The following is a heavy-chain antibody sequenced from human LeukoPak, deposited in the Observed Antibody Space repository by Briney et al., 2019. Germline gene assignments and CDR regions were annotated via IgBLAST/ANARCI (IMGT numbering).Heavy chain of an antibody. CDR2: IYTSGST. CDR3: ARGTKSSGWYNRYYYMDV. J-gene: IGHJ6*03. V-gene: IGHV4-4*07. D-gene: IGHD6-19*01. Sequence: ASETLSLTCTVSGGSISSYYWSWIRQPAGKGLEWIGRIYTSGSTNYNPSLKSRVTMSVDTSKNQFSLKLSSVAAADTAVYYCARGTKSSGWYNRYYYMDVWGKGTTVTISS. CDR1: GGSISSYY.